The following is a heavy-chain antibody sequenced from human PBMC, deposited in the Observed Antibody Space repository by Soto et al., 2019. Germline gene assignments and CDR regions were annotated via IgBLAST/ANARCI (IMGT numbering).Heavy chain of an antibody. V-gene: IGHV4-59*02. CDR2: IYYSGGT. CDR1: GVSVRGYY. CDR3: ASHNCGGDCYSRYFQH. Sequence: QVQLQESGPGLVKPSETLSLTCNVSGVSVRGYYWSWIRQPPGKGLEWIGYIYYSGGTNYNPSLKRRVTISVDTSMNQFSLKLTSVTAADTAMYFCASHNCGGDCYSRYFQHCGQGTLVTVSS. D-gene: IGHD2-21*02. J-gene: IGHJ1*01.